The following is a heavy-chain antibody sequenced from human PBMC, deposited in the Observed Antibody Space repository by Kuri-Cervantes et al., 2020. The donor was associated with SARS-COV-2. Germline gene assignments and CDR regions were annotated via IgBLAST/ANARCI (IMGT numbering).Heavy chain of an antibody. CDR3: ARWGYYDSSGYTFDY. CDR2: IYPGDSDT. J-gene: IGHJ4*02. Sequence: GGFLRLSGKGSGYSFTSYWSGWVPQMPGKGLEWMGIIYPGDSDTNYSPSFQGQVTISADKSISTAYLQWSSLKASDTAMYYCARWGYYDSSGYTFDYWGQGTLVTVSS. D-gene: IGHD3-22*01. CDR1: GYSFTSYW. V-gene: IGHV5-51*01.